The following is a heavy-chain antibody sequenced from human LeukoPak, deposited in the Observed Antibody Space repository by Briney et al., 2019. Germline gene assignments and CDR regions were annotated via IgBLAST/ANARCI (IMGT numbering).Heavy chain of an antibody. J-gene: IGHJ5*02. D-gene: IGHD2-15*01. CDR2: IYYIGST. Sequence: SETLSLTCTVSGGSISSYYWSWIRQPPGKGLEWIGYIYYIGSTNYNPSLKSRVTTSVDTSKNQFSLKLSSVTAADTAVYYCAREASGYCSGGSCYSGWFDPWGQGTLVTVSS. V-gene: IGHV4-59*01. CDR3: AREASGYCSGGSCYSGWFDP. CDR1: GGSISSYY.